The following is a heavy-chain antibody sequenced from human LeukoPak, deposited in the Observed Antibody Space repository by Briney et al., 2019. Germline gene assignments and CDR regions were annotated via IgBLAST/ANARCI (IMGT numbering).Heavy chain of an antibody. Sequence: PSETLSLTRSVSGGYISHDYWSWIRQPPGMGLEWIGYIHYSGSTHYNASFQSRVTISVDTSKKQYSLKMSSMTAADTAVYYCATGYSSGWHHFDYWGQGNRVTVSS. CDR1: GGYISHDY. J-gene: IGHJ4*02. CDR2: IHYSGST. V-gene: IGHV4-59*01. D-gene: IGHD6-19*01. CDR3: ATGYSSGWHHFDY.